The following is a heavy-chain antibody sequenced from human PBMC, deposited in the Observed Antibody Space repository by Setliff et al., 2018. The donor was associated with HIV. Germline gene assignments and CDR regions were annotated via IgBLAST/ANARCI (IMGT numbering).Heavy chain of an antibody. CDR3: ARGEGSGWYRGGMDV. V-gene: IGHV4-59*01. Sequence: PSETLSLTCTVSGDTISSYYGSWIRQPPGKGLEWIGYIYYSGSTNYNPSLKSRVTISVDTSKNQFSLKLSSVTAADTAVYYCARGEGSGWYRGGMDVWGQGTTVTVSS. J-gene: IGHJ6*02. CDR2: IYYSGST. D-gene: IGHD6-19*01. CDR1: GDTISSYY.